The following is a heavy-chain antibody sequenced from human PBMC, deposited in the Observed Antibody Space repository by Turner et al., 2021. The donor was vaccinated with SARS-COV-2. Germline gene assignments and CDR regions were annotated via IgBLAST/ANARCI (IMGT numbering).Heavy chain of an antibody. CDR2: MYYSGTT. CDR1: GGSISSYDYY. CDR3: ARRGDY. Sequence: QLQESGPGVVKPSETLSLTCTVSGGSISSYDYYWDWIRQPPGMGLEWIGSMYYSGTTHYTPSLRGRVTISIDTSKNQFSLKVTSGTATDTAVYYCARRGDYWGQGMLVTVSS. D-gene: IGHD3-16*01. V-gene: IGHV4-39*01. J-gene: IGHJ4*02.